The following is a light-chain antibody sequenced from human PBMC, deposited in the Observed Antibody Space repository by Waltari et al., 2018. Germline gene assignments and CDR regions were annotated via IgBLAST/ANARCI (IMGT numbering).Light chain of an antibody. Sequence: DIVITQSPDSVAVSLGERATINCKSSQSVLYSSNNRNYLAWYEQKPGQPPKLRIYWASTRDSGIPDRFRCSGSGTEFALTISSLQAEAVAVYDCQQYYSTSLITFGQGTRLEIK. CDR3: QQYYSTSLIT. J-gene: IGKJ5*01. CDR2: WAS. CDR1: QSVLYSSNNRNY. V-gene: IGKV4-1*01.